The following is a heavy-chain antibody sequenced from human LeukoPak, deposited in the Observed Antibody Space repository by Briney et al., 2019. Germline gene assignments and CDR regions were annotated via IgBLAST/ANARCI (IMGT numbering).Heavy chain of an antibody. CDR1: GFTFSSYG. CDR2: ISYDGSNK. J-gene: IGHJ4*02. V-gene: IGHV3-30*18. D-gene: IGHD3-9*01. CDR3: AEDSNYDILTGYPHYFDY. Sequence: GRSLRLSCAASGFTFSSYGMHWVRQAPGKGLEWVAVISYDGSNKYYADSVKGRFTISRDNSKNTLYLQMNSLRAEDTAVYYCAEDSNYDILTGYPHYFDYWGQGTLVTVSS.